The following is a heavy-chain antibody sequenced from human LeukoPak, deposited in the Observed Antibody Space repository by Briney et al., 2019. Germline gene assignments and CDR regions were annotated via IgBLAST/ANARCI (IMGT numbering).Heavy chain of an antibody. D-gene: IGHD4-17*01. CDR3: ARQAAREDGDYWYSWFDP. CDR1: GFTFSSYA. CDR2: INRSGST. J-gene: IGHJ5*02. Sequence: GSLRLSCAASGFTFSSYAMSWVRQAPGKGLEWIGEINRSGSTNYNPSLKSRVTISVDTSKNQFSLKLSSVTAADTAVYYCARQAAREDGDYWYSWFDPWGQGTLVTVSS. V-gene: IGHV4-34*01.